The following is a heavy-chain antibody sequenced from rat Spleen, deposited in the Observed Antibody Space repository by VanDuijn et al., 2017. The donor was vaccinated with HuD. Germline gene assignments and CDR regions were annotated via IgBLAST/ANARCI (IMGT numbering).Heavy chain of an antibody. Sequence: EVQLVESGGGLVQPGSSLKVSCVASGFTFSNYVMHWFRQAPENGLEWIASISRDSNNTYYADTVKGRFTISRDNAENTQYMQMNSLRSEDTATYYCTRHGGLRNWFAYWGQGTLVTVSS. CDR2: ISRDSNNT. J-gene: IGHJ3*01. V-gene: IGHV5-41*01. CDR1: GFTFSNYV. D-gene: IGHD1-11*01. CDR3: TRHGGLRNWFAY.